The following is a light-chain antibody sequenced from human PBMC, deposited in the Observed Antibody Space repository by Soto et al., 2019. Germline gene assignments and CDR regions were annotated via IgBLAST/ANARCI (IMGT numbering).Light chain of an antibody. J-gene: IGKJ2*01. CDR1: QSVSSTY. V-gene: IGKV3-20*01. CDR3: QQYGSSPYT. CDR2: GAS. Sequence: EIVLTQSPGTLSLSPGERAPLSCRDSQSVSSTYLAWYQQKPGQAPRLLIYGASSRATGIPDRFSGSGSGTDFTLTISRLEPEYFAVYFFQQYGSSPYTLGQGTKLEI.